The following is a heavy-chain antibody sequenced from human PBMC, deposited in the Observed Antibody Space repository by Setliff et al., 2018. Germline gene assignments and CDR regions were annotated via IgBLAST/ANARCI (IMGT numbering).Heavy chain of an antibody. Sequence: GGSLRLSCVASGFAISSCWMSWVRQAPGKGLEWVANVNPDGSGKYYVDSVKGRFTISRDNAKNSLYLQMNSLRAEDTAVYYCARERGGWYSDAFDIWGQGTMVTVSS. V-gene: IGHV3-7*01. CDR2: VNPDGSGK. D-gene: IGHD6-19*01. CDR3: ARERGGWYSDAFDI. CDR1: GFAISSCW. J-gene: IGHJ3*02.